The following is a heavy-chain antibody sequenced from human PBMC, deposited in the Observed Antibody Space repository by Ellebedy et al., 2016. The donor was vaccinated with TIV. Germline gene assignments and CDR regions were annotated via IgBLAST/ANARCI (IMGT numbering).Heavy chain of an antibody. CDR3: ARRTDTYFDY. V-gene: IGHV4-39*01. J-gene: IGHJ4*02. D-gene: IGHD4-17*01. CDR1: GGSIRSSSYY. Sequence: MPSETLSLTCTVSGGSIRSSSYYWGWLRQPPGKGLEWIGSIYYSGITYYNPSLESRVTISGDTSRNQFSLKVTSVTAAETAVYYCARRTDTYFDYWGQGTLVTVSS. CDR2: IYYSGIT.